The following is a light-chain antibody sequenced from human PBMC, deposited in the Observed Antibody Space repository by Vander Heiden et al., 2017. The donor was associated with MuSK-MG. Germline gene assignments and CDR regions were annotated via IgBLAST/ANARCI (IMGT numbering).Light chain of an antibody. CDR3: QQRSNWLLT. CDR2: DAS. J-gene: IGKJ4*01. Sequence: EFVLTQFPATLSLSPGERATLSCRASQSVSSNLAWYQQKPGQAPRLLIYDASNRATGIPARFSGSGSGTDFTLTISSLEPEDFAVYYCQQRSNWLLTFGGGTKVEIK. V-gene: IGKV3-11*01. CDR1: QSVSSN.